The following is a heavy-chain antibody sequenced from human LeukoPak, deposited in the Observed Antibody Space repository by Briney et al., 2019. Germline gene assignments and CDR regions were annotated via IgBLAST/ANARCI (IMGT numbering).Heavy chain of an antibody. V-gene: IGHV3-48*03. CDR3: ARDQEGSYFHYDAFDI. Sequence: GGSLRLSCAASGFTFSSYEMNWVRQAPGKGLEWVSYISSSGSTIYYADSVKGRFTISRDNAKNSLYLQMNSLRAEDTAVYYCARDQEGSYFHYDAFDIWGQGTMVTVSS. CDR2: ISSSGSTI. D-gene: IGHD1-26*01. J-gene: IGHJ3*02. CDR1: GFTFSSYE.